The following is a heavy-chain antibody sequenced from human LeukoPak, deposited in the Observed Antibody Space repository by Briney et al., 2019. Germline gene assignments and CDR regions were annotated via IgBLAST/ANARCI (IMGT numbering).Heavy chain of an antibody. J-gene: IGHJ4*02. CDR1: GYTLTGLS. CDR3: AIDVGELLTY. D-gene: IGHD1-26*01. V-gene: IGHV1-24*01. CDR2: VDPEDGEI. Sequence: ASVTVSFKVSGYTLTGLSMHWVRQAPGKGLEWMGGVDPEDGEIIYAQKFQGRVTMTEDTSTDTAYMELSSLRSEDTAVYYCAIDVGELLTYWGQGTLVTVSS.